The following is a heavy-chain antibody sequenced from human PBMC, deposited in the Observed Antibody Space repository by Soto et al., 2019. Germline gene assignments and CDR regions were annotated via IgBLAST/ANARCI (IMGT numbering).Heavy chain of an antibody. V-gene: IGHV4-39*01. Sequence: SETLSLTCTVSGGSLSDAGPYWSWIRQSPGKGLEYIGSVYYGGAIFYSGNIYYNPSLKSRVAISVDTSKNQFSLRLSSVTAADTGVYYCVRYDRINMKPYSPEGFHIWGQGTMVTVSS. CDR2: VYYGGAIFYSGNI. CDR1: GGSLSDAGPY. CDR3: VRYDRINMKPYSPEGFHI. J-gene: IGHJ3*02. D-gene: IGHD3-3*02.